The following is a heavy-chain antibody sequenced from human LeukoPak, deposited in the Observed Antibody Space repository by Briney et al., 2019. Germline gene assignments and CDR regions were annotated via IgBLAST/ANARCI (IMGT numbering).Heavy chain of an antibody. Sequence: ASVKVSCKASGYTFTSYYMHWVRQAPGQGLEWMGIINPSGGSTSYAQKFQGRVTMTRDTSTSTVYMELSSLRSEDTAVYCCAREGRGWYFDLWGRGTLVTVSS. CDR2: INPSGGST. CDR3: AREGRGWYFDL. CDR1: GYTFTSYY. D-gene: IGHD3-10*01. J-gene: IGHJ2*01. V-gene: IGHV1-46*01.